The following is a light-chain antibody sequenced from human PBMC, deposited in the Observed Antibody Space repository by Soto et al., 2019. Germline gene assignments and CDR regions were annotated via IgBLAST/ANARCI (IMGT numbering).Light chain of an antibody. Sequence: DIQMPQSPSTLSASLLDRFTITFRASQIISSWLAWYQQKPGKAPKLLIYKASSLESGVPSRFSGSGSGTEFTLTISSLQPDDFATYYCQQYNSYSRTFGQGTKVDIK. CDR1: QIISSW. CDR2: KAS. CDR3: QQYNSYSRT. V-gene: IGKV1-5*03. J-gene: IGKJ1*01.